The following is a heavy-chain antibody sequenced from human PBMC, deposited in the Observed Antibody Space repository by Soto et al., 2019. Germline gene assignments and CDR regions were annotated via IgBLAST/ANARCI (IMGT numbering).Heavy chain of an antibody. CDR2: IYHSGST. V-gene: IGHV4-4*02. D-gene: IGHD3-22*01. Sequence: PSETLSLTCAVSGGSISSSNWWSWVRQPPGKGLEWIGEIYHSGSTNYNPSLKSRVTISVDKSKNQFSLKLSSVTAADTAVYYCARSQDSSGYWNNCFDPWGQGTLVTVSS. J-gene: IGHJ5*02. CDR3: ARSQDSSGYWNNCFDP. CDR1: GGSISSSNW.